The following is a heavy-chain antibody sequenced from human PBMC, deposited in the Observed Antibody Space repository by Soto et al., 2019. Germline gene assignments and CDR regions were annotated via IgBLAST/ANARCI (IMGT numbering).Heavy chain of an antibody. CDR1: GFTFSSYA. Sequence: GGSLRLSCAASGFTFSSYAMSWVRQAPGKGLEWVSAISGSGGSTYYADSVKGRFTISRDNSKNTLYLQMNSLRAEDTAVYYCAKEWGYCSSTSCPLNLSWGQGTLVTVSS. D-gene: IGHD2-2*01. V-gene: IGHV3-23*01. J-gene: IGHJ5*02. CDR3: AKEWGYCSSTSCPLNLS. CDR2: ISGSGGST.